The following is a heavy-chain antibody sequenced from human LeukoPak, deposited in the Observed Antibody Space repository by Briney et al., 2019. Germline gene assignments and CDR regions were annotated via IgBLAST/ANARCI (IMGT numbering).Heavy chain of an antibody. J-gene: IGHJ4*02. CDR1: RYTFTSYY. CDR2: INPSGGST. CDR3: ARDRIKPTHSSSGRQYDY. V-gene: IGHV1-46*01. D-gene: IGHD3-22*01. Sequence: ASVKVSCKASRYTFTSYYMHWVRQAPGQGLEWMGIINPSGGSTSYAQKFQGRVTMTRDTSTSTVYMELSSLRSEDTAVYYCARDRIKPTHSSSGRQYDYWGQGTLVTVSS.